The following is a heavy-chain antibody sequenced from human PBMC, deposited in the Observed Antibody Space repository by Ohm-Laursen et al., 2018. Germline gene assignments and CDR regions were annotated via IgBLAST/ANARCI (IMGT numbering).Heavy chain of an antibody. Sequence: GTLSLTCTVSGGSVSSVINFWTWIRQPPGKGLEWIGYIYYTGSTNYNPSLKSRVTISVDTSKNQFSLKLSSVTAADTAVYYCAGVAGYSSGPQEDWFDPWGQGTLVTVSS. CDR3: AGVAGYSSGPQEDWFDP. J-gene: IGHJ5*02. V-gene: IGHV4-61*01. CDR2: IYYTGST. CDR1: GGSVSSVINF. D-gene: IGHD5-18*01.